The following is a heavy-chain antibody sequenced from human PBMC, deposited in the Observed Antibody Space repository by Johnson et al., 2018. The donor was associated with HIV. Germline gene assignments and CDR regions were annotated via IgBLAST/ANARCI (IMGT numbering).Heavy chain of an antibody. Sequence: QMQLVESGGGVVQPGRSLRLSCAASGFTFSSYAMHWVRQVSGKGLAWVAFLRYDGSTKYYGDSVKGRFTISRDNSKNTLYLQMNSLRAEDTAVYYCARMTTTVSHHDAFDIWGQGTMVTVSS. CDR2: LRYDGSTK. V-gene: IGHV3-33*08. J-gene: IGHJ3*02. CDR1: GFTFSSYA. CDR3: ARMTTTVSHHDAFDI. D-gene: IGHD4-17*01.